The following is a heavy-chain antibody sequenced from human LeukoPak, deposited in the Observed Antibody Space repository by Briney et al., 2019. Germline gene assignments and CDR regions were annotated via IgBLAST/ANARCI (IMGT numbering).Heavy chain of an antibody. J-gene: IGHJ6*03. Sequence: SETLSLTCAVYGGSFSGYYWSWLRQPPGKGLEWIGEINHSGSTNYNPSLKSRVTISVDTSKNQFSLKLSSVTAADTAVYYCARVKAVTYLYYYYYMDVWGKGTTVTVSS. CDR1: GGSFSGYY. V-gene: IGHV4-34*01. D-gene: IGHD4-17*01. CDR3: ARVKAVTYLYYYYYMDV. CDR2: INHSGST.